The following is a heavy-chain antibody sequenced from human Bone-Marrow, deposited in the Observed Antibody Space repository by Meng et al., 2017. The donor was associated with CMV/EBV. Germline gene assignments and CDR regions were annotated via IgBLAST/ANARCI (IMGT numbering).Heavy chain of an antibody. Sequence: SGPTLVKPTQTLTLTCSFSGFSLSTSGVGVGWIRQPPGKALEWLALIYWTDDKYYSPSLKSRLAIAKDASRNQVVLTMTNVDPVDTATYYCGHRPPPGPNRGLDPWGQGILVTVPS. CDR1: GFSLSTSGVG. D-gene: IGHD3-10*01. V-gene: IGHV2-5*01. CDR3: GHRPPPGPNRGLDP. CDR2: IYWTDDK. J-gene: IGHJ5*02.